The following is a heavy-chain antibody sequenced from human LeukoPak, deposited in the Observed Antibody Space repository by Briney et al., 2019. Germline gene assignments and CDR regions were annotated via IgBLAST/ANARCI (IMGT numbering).Heavy chain of an antibody. J-gene: IGHJ5*01. CDR1: YGSMSSYY. CDR2: IYYSGST. D-gene: IGHD2-2*01. CDR3: ARPLGGGGQLPLGVIVS. Sequence: SETLSLTCTVSYGSMSSYYYSLLRQPPGKGLEWIGYIYYSGSTNSNPSLKSRVTISVDTSKNQFSLKLRSVTAADTAVYYCARPLGGGGQLPLGVIVSWGQGTLVTVSS. V-gene: IGHV4-59*08.